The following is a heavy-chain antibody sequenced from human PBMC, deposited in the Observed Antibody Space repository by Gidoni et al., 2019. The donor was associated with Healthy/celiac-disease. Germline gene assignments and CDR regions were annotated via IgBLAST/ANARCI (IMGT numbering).Heavy chain of an antibody. CDR2: TYYRSKWYN. Sequence: QVQLQQSGPGLVTPPQTLSLTCAISGDSVSSNRAACNWIRQFPSRGLEWLGRTYYRSKWYNDYAVSVKSRITINPDTSKNQFSLQLNSVTPEDTAVYYCAREGEYSRIFDYWGQGTLVTVSS. CDR3: AREGEYSRIFDY. D-gene: IGHD6-6*01. CDR1: GDSVSSNRAA. J-gene: IGHJ4*02. V-gene: IGHV6-1*01.